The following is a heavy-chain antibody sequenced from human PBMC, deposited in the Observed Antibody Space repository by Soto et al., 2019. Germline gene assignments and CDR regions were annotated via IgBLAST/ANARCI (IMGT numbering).Heavy chain of an antibody. CDR3: AKEGGYCSSTSCYGRVYY. J-gene: IGHJ4*02. V-gene: IGHV3-23*01. Sequence: EVQLLESGGGLVQPGGSLRLSCAASGFTFSSYAMSWVRQAPGKGLEWVSAISGSGGSTSYADSVKGRCTISRDNSKNTLYLQMNSLRAEDTAVYYCAKEGGYCSSTSCYGRVYYWGQGTLVTVSS. CDR2: ISGSGGST. D-gene: IGHD2-2*03. CDR1: GFTFSSYA.